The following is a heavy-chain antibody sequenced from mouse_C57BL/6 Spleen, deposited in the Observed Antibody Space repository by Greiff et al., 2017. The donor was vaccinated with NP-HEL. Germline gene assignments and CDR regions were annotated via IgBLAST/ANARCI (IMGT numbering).Heavy chain of an antibody. J-gene: IGHJ2*01. CDR2: ISYDGSN. D-gene: IGHD2-4*01. V-gene: IGHV3-6*01. Sequence: VQLKESGPGLVKPSQSLSLTCSVTGYSITSGYYWNWIRQFPGNKLEWMGYISYDGSNNYNPSLKNRISITRDTSKNQFFLKLNSVTTEDTATYYCARGLYDYDDYWGQGTTLTVSS. CDR1: GYSITSGYY. CDR3: ARGLYDYDDY.